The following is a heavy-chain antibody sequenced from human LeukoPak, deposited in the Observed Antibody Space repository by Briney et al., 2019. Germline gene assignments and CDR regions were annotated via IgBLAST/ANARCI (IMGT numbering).Heavy chain of an antibody. V-gene: IGHV3-15*01. D-gene: IGHD3-10*01. CDR1: GFTFSNAW. Sequence: GGSLSLSCAASGFTFSNAWMSWVRQAPGKGLEWVGRIKSKTDGGTTDYAAPVKGRFTISRDDSKNTLYLQMNSLKTEDTAVYYCTTDLLLWFGELLSEEDYWGQGTLVTVSS. CDR2: IKSKTDGGTT. J-gene: IGHJ4*02. CDR3: TTDLLLWFGELLSEEDY.